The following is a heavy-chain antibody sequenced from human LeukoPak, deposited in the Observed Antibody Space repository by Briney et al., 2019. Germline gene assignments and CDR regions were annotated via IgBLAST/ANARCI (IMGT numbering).Heavy chain of an antibody. CDR2: IYSGGST. CDR1: GFTVSSNY. D-gene: IGHD3-9*01. V-gene: IGHV3-66*02. J-gene: IGHJ4*02. Sequence: GGSLRLSCAASGFTVSSNYMSWVRQAPGKGLEWVSVIYSGGSTYYADSVKGRFTISRDNSKNTLYLQMNSLRAEDTAVYYCARESLYYDILTGLAEFDYWGQGTLVTVSS. CDR3: ARESLYYDILTGLAEFDY.